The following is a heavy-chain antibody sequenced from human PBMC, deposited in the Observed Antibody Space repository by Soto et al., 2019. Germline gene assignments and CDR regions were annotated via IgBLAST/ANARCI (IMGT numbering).Heavy chain of an antibody. Sequence: SVKVSCKACGGTFSSYAISWVRQAPGQGLEWMGGIIPIFGTANYAQKFQGRVTITADESTSTAYMELSSLRSEDTAVYYCARDSGGVYCGGECYAFDIWGQGTMVTVSS. CDR1: GGTFSSYA. D-gene: IGHD2-21*01. CDR3: ARDSGGVYCGGECYAFDI. V-gene: IGHV1-69*13. J-gene: IGHJ3*02. CDR2: IIPIFGTA.